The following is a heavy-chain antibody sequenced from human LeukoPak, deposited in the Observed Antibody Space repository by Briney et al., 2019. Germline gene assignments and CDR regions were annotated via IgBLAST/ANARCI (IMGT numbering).Heavy chain of an antibody. CDR3: AGDTAMVIRAFDI. CDR2: IYYSGST. Sequence: SETLSLTCTVSGGSISSYYWSWIRQPPGKGLEWIGYIYYSGSTNYNPSLKSRVTISVDTSKNQFYLKLSSVTAADTAVYYCAGDTAMVIRAFDIWGQGTMVTVSS. D-gene: IGHD5-18*01. J-gene: IGHJ3*02. V-gene: IGHV4-59*01. CDR1: GGSISSYY.